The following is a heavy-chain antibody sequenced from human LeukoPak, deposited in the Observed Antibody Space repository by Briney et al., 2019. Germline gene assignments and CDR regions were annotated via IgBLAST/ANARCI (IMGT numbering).Heavy chain of an antibody. J-gene: IGHJ4*02. CDR1: GFTFSVSG. CDR2: ISYDGTNK. V-gene: IGHV3-30*03. CDR3: AGGYSHFDY. Sequence: GGSLRLSCAASGFTFSVSGMHWVRQAPGKGLEWVAVISYDGTNKYCADSVKGRFAISRDNSKNTLYLQMNSLRAEDTAVYYCAGGYSHFDYWGQGTLVTASS. D-gene: IGHD5-18*01.